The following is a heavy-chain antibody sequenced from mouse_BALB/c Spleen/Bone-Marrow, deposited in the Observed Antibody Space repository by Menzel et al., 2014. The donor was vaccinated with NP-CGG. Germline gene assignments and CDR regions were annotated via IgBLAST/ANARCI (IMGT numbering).Heavy chain of an antibody. D-gene: IGHD1-2*01. CDR3: TRSGFYGYGTYFDV. CDR1: GYTFTNYY. CDR2: INPSNGVT. Sequence: VKLMESGAELVRPGASVKLSCKVSGYTFTNYYVYWVKQRPGQGLEWIGEINPSNGVTNFNEKFMIKATLTADSSSSTAYMHLSSLTSEDSAVYYCTRSGFYGYGTYFDVWGAGTTVTVSS. V-gene: IGHV1S81*02. J-gene: IGHJ1*01.